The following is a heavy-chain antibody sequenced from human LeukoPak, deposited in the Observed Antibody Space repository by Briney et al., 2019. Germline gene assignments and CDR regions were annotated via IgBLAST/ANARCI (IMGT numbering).Heavy chain of an antibody. V-gene: IGHV1-18*01. J-gene: IGHJ3*02. CDR2: ISAYNGNT. CDR1: GYTFTSYG. Sequence: GASVKVSCKASGYTFTSYGISWVRQAPGQGLEWMGWISAYNGNTNYAQKLQGRVTMTTDTSTSTAYMELRSLRSDDTAVYYCATTHYYDSSGVSIADAFDIWGQGTMVTVSS. D-gene: IGHD3-22*01. CDR3: ATTHYYDSSGVSIADAFDI.